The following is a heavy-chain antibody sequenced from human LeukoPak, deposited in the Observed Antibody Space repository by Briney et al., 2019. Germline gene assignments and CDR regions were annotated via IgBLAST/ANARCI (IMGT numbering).Heavy chain of an antibody. CDR1: GFTVSSNS. CDR3: ARGRITMVRGAPLWFDP. CDR2: IYSDNT. Sequence: GGSLRLSCTVSGFTVSSNSMSWVRQAPGKGLEWVSFIYSDNTHYSDSVKGRFTISRDNSKNTLYLQMNSLRAEDTAVYYCARGRITMVRGAPLWFDPWGQGTLVTVSS. D-gene: IGHD3-10*01. J-gene: IGHJ5*02. V-gene: IGHV3-53*01.